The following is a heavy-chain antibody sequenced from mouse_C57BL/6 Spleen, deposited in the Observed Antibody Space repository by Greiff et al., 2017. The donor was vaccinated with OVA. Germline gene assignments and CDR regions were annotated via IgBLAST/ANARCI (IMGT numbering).Heavy chain of an antibody. CDR2: IYPGSGST. J-gene: IGHJ4*01. CDR1: GYTFTSYW. CDR3: AREDYYSNYGGAMDY. D-gene: IGHD2-5*01. V-gene: IGHV1-55*01. Sequence: QVQLQQPGAELVKPGASVKMSCKASGYTFTSYWITWVKQRPGQGLEWIGDIYPGSGSTNYNEKFKSKATLTVDTSSSTAYMQLSSLTSEDSAVYYCAREDYYSNYGGAMDYWGQGTSVTVSS.